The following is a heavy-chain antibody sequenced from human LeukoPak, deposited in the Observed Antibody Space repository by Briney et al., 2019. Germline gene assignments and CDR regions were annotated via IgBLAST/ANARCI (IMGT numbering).Heavy chain of an antibody. V-gene: IGHV3-74*01. CDR3: ARGPAANSGNYYVGDY. D-gene: IGHD1-26*01. CDR1: ELTFSNYW. CDR2: INTDGGTT. Sequence: GGSLRLSCAASELTFSNYWMHWVRQAPGKGLVWVSRINTDGGTTSYADSVKGRFTISRDNAKNTLYLEMNSLGAEDTAVYYCARGPAANSGNYYVGDYWGQGTLVTVSS. J-gene: IGHJ4*02.